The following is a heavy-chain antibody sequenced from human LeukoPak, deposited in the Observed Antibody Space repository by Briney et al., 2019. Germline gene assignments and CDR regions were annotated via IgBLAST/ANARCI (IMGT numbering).Heavy chain of an antibody. CDR3: ARGYYDSSKFDY. Sequence: ASVKVSCKASGYTFTDYYIHWVRQAPGQGLGWMGWINPNSGDTKYTQEFQGRVTMTRDTSSSTAYMELTSLRSDDTAVFYCARGYYDSSKFDYWGQGTLVTVSS. CDR2: INPNSGDT. CDR1: GYTFTDYY. J-gene: IGHJ4*02. V-gene: IGHV1-2*02. D-gene: IGHD3-22*01.